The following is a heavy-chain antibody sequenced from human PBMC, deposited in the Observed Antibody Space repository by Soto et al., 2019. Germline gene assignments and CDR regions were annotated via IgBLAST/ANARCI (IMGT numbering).Heavy chain of an antibody. CDR1: GGSISTSYY. D-gene: IGHD2-2*01. CDR3: ARVPVIPAAMIY. Sequence: LSETLSLTCTVSGGSISTSYYWGWIRQPPGKGLEWIGTIYYSGSTYYNPSLKSRVTISGDTSKNQFSLKLRSVTAADTAVYYCARVPVIPAAMIYWGQGTLVTVSS. CDR2: IYYSGST. V-gene: IGHV4-39*01. J-gene: IGHJ4*02.